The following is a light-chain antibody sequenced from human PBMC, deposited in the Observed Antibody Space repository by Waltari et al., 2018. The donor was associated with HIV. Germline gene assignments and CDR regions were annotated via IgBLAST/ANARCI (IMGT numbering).Light chain of an antibody. V-gene: IGKV4-1*01. J-gene: IGKJ2*01. CDR1: QTLLYTSNNKNY. CDR3: QQYSTMPYT. Sequence: DVVMTQSPDSLAVSLGASATITCRSSQTLLYTSNNKNYLAWYQLKPGQPPKLLIYWASIRESGVPSRFSGSGSVTEFSLTISSLQAEDVAVYYCQQYSTMPYTFGQGTKVEI. CDR2: WAS.